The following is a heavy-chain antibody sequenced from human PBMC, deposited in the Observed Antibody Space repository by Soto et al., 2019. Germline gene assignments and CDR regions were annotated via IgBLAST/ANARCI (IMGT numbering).Heavy chain of an antibody. CDR3: AKVLPNYYGSGSPPHYGMDV. Sequence: LRLSGAASGFTFSSYAMSWVRQAPGKGLEWVSAISGSGGSTYYADSVKGRFTISRDNSKNTLYLQMNSLRAEDTAVYYCAKVLPNYYGSGSPPHYGMDVWGQGTTATVS. CDR1: GFTFSSYA. D-gene: IGHD3-10*01. J-gene: IGHJ6*02. V-gene: IGHV3-23*01. CDR2: ISGSGGST.